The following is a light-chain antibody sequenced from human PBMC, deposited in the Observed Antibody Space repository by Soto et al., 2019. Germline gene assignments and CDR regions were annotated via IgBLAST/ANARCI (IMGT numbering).Light chain of an antibody. CDR2: KND. CDR1: SSNIGSNY. CDR3: AAWDDSLSGPV. J-gene: IGLJ7*01. V-gene: IGLV1-47*01. Sequence: QLVLTQPPSASGTPGQRVTISCSGSSSNIGSNYVYWYQQLPGTAPKLLIYKNDQRPSGVPGRFSGSKSGTSASLAISGLRSEDEADYYCAAWDDSLSGPVFGGGTQLTVL.